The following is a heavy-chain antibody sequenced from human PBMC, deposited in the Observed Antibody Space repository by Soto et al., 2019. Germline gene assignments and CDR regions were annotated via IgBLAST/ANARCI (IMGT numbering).Heavy chain of an antibody. CDR3: ARQGDILTGPFNNWFDP. J-gene: IGHJ5*02. CDR2: IYYSGST. D-gene: IGHD3-9*01. CDR1: VGSISSSSYY. Sequence: SETLSLTCTVSVGSISSSSYYWGWIRQPPGKGLEWIGSIYYSGSTYYNPSLKSRVTISVDTSKNQFSLKLSSVTAADTAVYYCARQGDILTGPFNNWFDPWGQGTLVTVSS. V-gene: IGHV4-39*01.